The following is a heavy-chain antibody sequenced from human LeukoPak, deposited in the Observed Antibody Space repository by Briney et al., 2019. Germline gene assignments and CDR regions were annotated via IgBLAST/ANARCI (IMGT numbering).Heavy chain of an antibody. CDR3: AKGGPNDY. V-gene: IGHV3-23*01. Sequence: GGSLRLSCAASGFTFSSYVMSWVRQAPGKGLEWVSTVSGNGRSTYCADSVKGRFTISRDNSKNTVNLQMNSLRADDTAIYYCAKGGPNDYWGQGTLVTVSS. CDR1: GFTFSSYV. D-gene: IGHD3-16*01. J-gene: IGHJ4*02. CDR2: VSGNGRST.